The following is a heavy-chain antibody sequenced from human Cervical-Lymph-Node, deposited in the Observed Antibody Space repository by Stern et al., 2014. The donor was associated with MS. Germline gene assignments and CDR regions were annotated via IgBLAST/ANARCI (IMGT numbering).Heavy chain of an antibody. J-gene: IGHJ6*02. V-gene: IGHV5-51*01. CDR3: ARQGLKGYYSDSSGYYYAIYV. Sequence: VQLVQSGAEVKQPGESLQISCKGSGYSFTSYYIAWVRQMPGKGPEWMGIIYPGDSDTRYSPSFQGQVTISVDKSINTAYLQWSSLKASDTAMYYCARQGLKGYYSDSSGYYYAIYVWGQGTTVTVSS. D-gene: IGHD3-22*01. CDR2: IYPGDSDT. CDR1: GYSFTSYY.